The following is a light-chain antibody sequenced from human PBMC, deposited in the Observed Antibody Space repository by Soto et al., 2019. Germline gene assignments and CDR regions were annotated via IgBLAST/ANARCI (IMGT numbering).Light chain of an antibody. CDR1: RSNIGAGYD. CDR2: GNS. CDR3: QSYDSSLSGYV. Sequence: QSVLTQPPSVSGAPGQRVTISCTGSRSNIGAGYDVHWYQQLPGTAPKLLIYGNSNRPSGVPDRLSGSKSGTAASLAITGLQYDDEADYYCQSYDSSLSGYVFGTGTKVTVL. V-gene: IGLV1-40*01. J-gene: IGLJ1*01.